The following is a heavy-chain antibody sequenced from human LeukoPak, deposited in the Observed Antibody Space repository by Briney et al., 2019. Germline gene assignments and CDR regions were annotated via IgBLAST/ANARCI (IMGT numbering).Heavy chain of an antibody. CDR3: TSWGDTTAEYFQR. J-gene: IGHJ1*01. D-gene: IGHD2-21*02. Sequence: GGSLRLSCAASGFTFSHFWMSWVRQAPGKGLEWVAYIKKTGSETYYVDSVKGRFTITRDNTRNSLFLQMYSLRVEDTAVYYCTSWGDTTAEYFQRWGQGTLVTVSS. CDR1: GFTFSHFW. V-gene: IGHV3-7*01. CDR2: IKKTGSET.